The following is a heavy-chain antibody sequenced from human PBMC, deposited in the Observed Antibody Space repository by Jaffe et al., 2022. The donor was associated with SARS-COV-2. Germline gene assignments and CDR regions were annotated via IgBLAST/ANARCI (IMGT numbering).Heavy chain of an antibody. D-gene: IGHD3-3*01. CDR1: GFTFSSYW. J-gene: IGHJ4*02. Sequence: EVQLVESGGGLVQPGGSLRLSCAASGFTFSSYWMSWVRQAPGKGLEWVANIKQDGSEKYYVDSVKGRFTISRDNAKNSLYLQMNSLRAEDTAVYYCARAPPDYDFWSGYYPVWGQGTLVTVSS. V-gene: IGHV3-7*01. CDR3: ARAPPDYDFWSGYYPV. CDR2: IKQDGSEK.